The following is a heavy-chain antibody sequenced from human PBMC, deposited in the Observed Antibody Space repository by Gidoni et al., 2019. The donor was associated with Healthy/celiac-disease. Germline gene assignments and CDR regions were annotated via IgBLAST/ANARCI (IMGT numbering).Heavy chain of an antibody. CDR3: ARGGPELHGRYYFDY. Sequence: QVQLVQSGAEVKKPGSSVKVSCKASGGTFSSYAIRWGRQAPGQGREWMGGIIPIFGTANYAQKFHGRVTITADESTSTAYMELSSLRSEDTAVYYCARGGPELHGRYYFDYWGQGTLVTVSS. D-gene: IGHD1-7*01. CDR2: IIPIFGTA. CDR1: GGTFSSYA. V-gene: IGHV1-69*01. J-gene: IGHJ4*02.